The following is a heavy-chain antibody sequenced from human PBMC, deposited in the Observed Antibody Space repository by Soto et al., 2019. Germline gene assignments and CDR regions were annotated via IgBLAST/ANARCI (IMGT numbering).Heavy chain of an antibody. CDR3: ASIERGDSFDY. J-gene: IGHJ4*02. D-gene: IGHD3-16*01. CDR2: IIPIFGTA. Sequence: QVELVQSGGEVKKPGSWVKVSCKASGSTFSSYAISWVRQAPGQGLEWMGGIIPIFGTANYAQKFQGRGPISADEGTSTGYMELSSLRSEDTEVDYCASIERGDSFDYWGRGALVTVSS. V-gene: IGHV1-69*19. CDR1: GSTFSSYA.